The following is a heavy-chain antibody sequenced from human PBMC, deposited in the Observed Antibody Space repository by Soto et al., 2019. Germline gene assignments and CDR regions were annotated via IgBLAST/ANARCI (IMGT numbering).Heavy chain of an antibody. J-gene: IGHJ5*02. D-gene: IGHD3-10*01. CDR2: MNPNSGNT. Sequence: ASVKVSCKASGYTFTSYDINWVRQATGQGLEWMGWMNPNSGNTGYAQKFQGRVTMTRNTSISTAYMELSSLRSEDTAVYYCARALSRFGELSYNCFDPWGQGTLVTVSS. CDR3: ARALSRFGELSYNCFDP. V-gene: IGHV1-8*01. CDR1: GYTFTSYD.